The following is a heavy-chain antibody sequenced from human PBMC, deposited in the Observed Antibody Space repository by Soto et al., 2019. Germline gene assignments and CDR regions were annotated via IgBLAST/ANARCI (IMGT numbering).Heavy chain of an antibody. J-gene: IGHJ5*02. CDR3: ARQGRGGYWFDP. V-gene: IGHV4-30-4*01. CDR1: GVSVTNGDYY. CDR2: IYCTETT. Sequence: ASETLSLTCAVSGVSVTNGDYYWTWMRQSPGKGLEWIGNIYCTETTNYNPSLNSRLSISIDTSRNQFSLQLTSVTAADTAIYYCARQGRGGYWFDPWGQGTLVTVSS.